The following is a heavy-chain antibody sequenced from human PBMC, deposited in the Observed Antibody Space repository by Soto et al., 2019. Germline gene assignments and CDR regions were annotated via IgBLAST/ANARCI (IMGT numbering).Heavy chain of an antibody. CDR3: ARDRVSVWFGESSFDP. V-gene: IGHV1-3*01. Sequence: QVQLVQSGAEVKKPGASVKVSCKASGYTFTSYAMHWVRQAPGQRLEWMGWINAGNGNTKYSQKFKGRATITRYTTARTGYMELGCLSSADTAVYYCARDRVSVWFGESSFDPWGQGNLVTVSS. D-gene: IGHD3-10*01. J-gene: IGHJ5*02. CDR1: GYTFTSYA. CDR2: INAGNGNT.